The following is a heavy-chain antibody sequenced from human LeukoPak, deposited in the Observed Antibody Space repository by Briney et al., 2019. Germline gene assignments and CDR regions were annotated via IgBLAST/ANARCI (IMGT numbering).Heavy chain of an antibody. V-gene: IGHV1-69*13. CDR1: GGTFSSYA. D-gene: IGHD2-15*01. Sequence: ASVTVSFKASGGTFSSYAISWVRQAPGQGLEWMGGIIPIFGTANYAQKFQGRVTITADESTSTAYMELSSLRSEDTAVYYCARDTYCSGGSCYPQNYYYGMDVWGKGTTVTVSS. CDR3: ARDTYCSGGSCYPQNYYYGMDV. J-gene: IGHJ6*04. CDR2: IIPIFGTA.